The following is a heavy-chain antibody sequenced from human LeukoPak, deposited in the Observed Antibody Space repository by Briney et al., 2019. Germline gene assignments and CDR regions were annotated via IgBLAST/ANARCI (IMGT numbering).Heavy chain of an antibody. CDR1: GFTFIA. Sequence: GESLRRSCAASGFTFIAVDWVRQAPGMGLEWVSTINSVDDTYYSESVRGRFTVSRDKSKNTVYLHMNSLRAEDTAVYHCAKWFRGSGSDRFYDKWGQGTLVTVSS. D-gene: IGHD3-10*01. J-gene: IGHJ4*02. V-gene: IGHV3-23*01. CDR3: AKWFRGSGSDRFYDK. CDR2: INSVDDT.